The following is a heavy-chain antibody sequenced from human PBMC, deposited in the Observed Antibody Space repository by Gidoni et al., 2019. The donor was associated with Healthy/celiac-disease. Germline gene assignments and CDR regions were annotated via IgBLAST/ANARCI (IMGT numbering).Heavy chain of an antibody. D-gene: IGHD5-12*01. CDR3: AREVQRDGYNYYFDY. V-gene: IGHV3-48*03. Sequence: EVQLVESGGGLVQPGGSLRLSCAASGFTFSSYEMNWVRQAPGKGLEWFSYISSSGSTIYYADSVKGRFTISRDNAKNSLYLQMNSLRAEDTAVYYCAREVQRDGYNYYFDYWGQGTLVTVSS. CDR2: ISSSGSTI. CDR1: GFTFSSYE. J-gene: IGHJ4*02.